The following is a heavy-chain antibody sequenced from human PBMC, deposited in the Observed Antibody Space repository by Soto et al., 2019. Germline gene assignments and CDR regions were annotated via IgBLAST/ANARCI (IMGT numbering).Heavy chain of an antibody. CDR3: ARGRRYNLDYYYDMDV. V-gene: IGHV3-13*01. D-gene: IGHD1-20*01. Sequence: EVQLVESGGGLVQPGGSLRLSCAASGFTFSSYDMHWVRQATGKGLEWVSAIGTAGDTYYPGSVKGRFTISRENAKNSLYLQMNSLRAGDTAVYYCARGRRYNLDYYYDMDVWGQGTTVTVSS. CDR1: GFTFSSYD. J-gene: IGHJ6*02. CDR2: IGTAGDT.